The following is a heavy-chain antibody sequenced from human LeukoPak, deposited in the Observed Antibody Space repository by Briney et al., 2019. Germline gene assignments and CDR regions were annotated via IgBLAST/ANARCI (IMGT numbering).Heavy chain of an antibody. Sequence: QTGGSLRLSCAASGFTFSSYGMHWVRQAPGKGPEWVSYIDARSGITYYADSVQGRFTISRDDARESVFLQMDGLRVDDTAVYYCARTYDFGRGPPGDAFDNWGPGTWVIVSS. CDR2: IDARSGIT. V-gene: IGHV3-48*04. J-gene: IGHJ3*02. CDR1: GFTFSSYG. D-gene: IGHD3-3*01. CDR3: ARTYDFGRGPPGDAFDN.